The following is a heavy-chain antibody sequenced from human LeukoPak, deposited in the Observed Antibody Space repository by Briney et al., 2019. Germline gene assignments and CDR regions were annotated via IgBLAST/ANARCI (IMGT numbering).Heavy chain of an antibody. D-gene: IGHD3-22*01. Sequence: GGSLRLSCAASGFTFSSYGMHWVRQAPGKGLEWVAVISYDGSNKYYADSVKGRFTISRDNSKNTLYLQMNSLRAEDTAVYYCARAGYYDSSGYYSMLDYWGQGTLVTVSS. J-gene: IGHJ4*02. CDR2: ISYDGSNK. V-gene: IGHV3-30*03. CDR3: ARAGYYDSSGYYSMLDY. CDR1: GFTFSSYG.